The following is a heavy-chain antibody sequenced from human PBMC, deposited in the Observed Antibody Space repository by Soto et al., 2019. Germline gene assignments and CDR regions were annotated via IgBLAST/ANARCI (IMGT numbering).Heavy chain of an antibody. CDR2: IYHSGST. CDR3: ARSKTTVTTFDY. J-gene: IGHJ4*02. D-gene: IGHD4-17*01. V-gene: IGHV4-30-2*01. Sequence: QLQLQESGSGLVKPSQTLSLTCAVSGGSISSGGYSWSWIRQPPGKGLEWIGYIYHSGSTYYNPSLKSQVTITVDRSKNQSSLKLSSVTAADTAVYYCARSKTTVTTFDYWGQGTLVTVSS. CDR1: GGSISSGGYS.